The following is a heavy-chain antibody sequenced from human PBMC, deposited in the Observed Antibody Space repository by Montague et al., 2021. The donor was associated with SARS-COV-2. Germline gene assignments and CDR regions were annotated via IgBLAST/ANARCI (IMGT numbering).Heavy chain of an antibody. D-gene: IGHD2-2*01. CDR1: GVSISNYH. CDR3: ASQHPYQTGALDI. J-gene: IGHJ3*02. CDR2: IYFNGHS. Sequence: SETLSLTCDVSGVSISNYHWSWIRQPPGKGLEWIGSIYFNGHSYYNPSLKNRASISLDTSKNQYYLKLNSVAAADTAVYYCASQHPYQTGALDIWGQGTMVTVSS. V-gene: IGHV4-59*05.